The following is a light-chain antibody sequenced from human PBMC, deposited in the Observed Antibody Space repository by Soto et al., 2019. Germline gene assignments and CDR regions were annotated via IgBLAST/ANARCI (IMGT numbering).Light chain of an antibody. CDR3: QPATTLPS. Sequence: DIHMTQSPTSVSASVGDRVIITCRASQGIGKWCAWYQKKPGKVPKLLIHTASSLESGVPSRFSGSGSGTAFSLTINSLQPEDSATYYCQPATTLPSFGPGTKVEIK. CDR1: QGIGKW. CDR2: TAS. J-gene: IGKJ3*01. V-gene: IGKV1D-12*01.